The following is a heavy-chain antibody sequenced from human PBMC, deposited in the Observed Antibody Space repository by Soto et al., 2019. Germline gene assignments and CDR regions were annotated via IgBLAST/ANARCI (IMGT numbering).Heavy chain of an antibody. V-gene: IGHV4-38-2*02. CDR1: GYSISSGYY. Sequence: SETLSLTCAVSGYSISSGYYWGWIRQPPGKGLEWIGSIYHSGSTYYNPSLKSRVTISVDTSKNQFSLKLSSVTAADTAVYYCARDVGYSSSPHAFDIWGQGTMVTVSS. J-gene: IGHJ3*02. D-gene: IGHD6-13*01. CDR3: ARDVGYSSSPHAFDI. CDR2: IYHSGST.